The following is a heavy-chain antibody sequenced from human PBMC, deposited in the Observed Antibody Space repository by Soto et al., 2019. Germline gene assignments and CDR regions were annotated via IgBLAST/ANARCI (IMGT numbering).Heavy chain of an antibody. CDR3: ARGDWNQLESWFRHESVEYYFDY. J-gene: IGHJ4*02. CDR1: GYTFTSYG. Sequence: ASGKVSFKASGYTFTSYGISWVRQAPGQGLEWMGWISAYNGNTNYAQKLQGRVTMTTDTSTSTAYMELRSLRSDDTAVYYCARGDWNQLESWFRHESVEYYFDYWGQGTLVTVSS. V-gene: IGHV1-18*04. CDR2: ISAYNGNT. D-gene: IGHD1-1*01.